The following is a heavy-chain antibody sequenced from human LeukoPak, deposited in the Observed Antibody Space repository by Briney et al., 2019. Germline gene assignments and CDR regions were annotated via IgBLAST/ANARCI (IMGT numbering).Heavy chain of an antibody. J-gene: IGHJ5*02. CDR2: INHSGST. CDR1: GGSFSGYY. V-gene: IGHV4-34*01. CDR3: ARGRLFSKQDIVVVPAAIRLNWFDP. Sequence: SETLSLTCAVYGGSFSGYYWSWIRQPPGKGLEWIGEINHSGSTNYNPSLKSRVTISVDTSKNQFSLKLSSVTAADTAVYYCARGRLFSKQDIVVVPAAIRLNWFDPWGQGTLVTVSS. D-gene: IGHD2-2*02.